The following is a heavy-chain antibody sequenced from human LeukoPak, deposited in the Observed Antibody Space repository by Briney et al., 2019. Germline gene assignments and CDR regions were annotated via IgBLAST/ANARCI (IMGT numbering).Heavy chain of an antibody. CDR2: ISGSGGST. D-gene: IGHD3-9*01. Sequence: QPGGSLRLSCAASGFTFSSYGMSWVRQAPGKGLEWVSAISGSGGSTYYADSVKGRFTISRDNSKNTLYLQMNSLRAEDTAVYYCAKDQYFDWLLVMGLDYWGQGTLVTVSS. CDR3: AKDQYFDWLLVMGLDY. J-gene: IGHJ4*02. V-gene: IGHV3-23*01. CDR1: GFTFSSYG.